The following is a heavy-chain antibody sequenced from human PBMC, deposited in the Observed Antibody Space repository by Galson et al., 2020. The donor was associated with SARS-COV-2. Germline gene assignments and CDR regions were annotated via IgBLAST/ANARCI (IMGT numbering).Heavy chain of an antibody. CDR3: ARGNGGDYNFFFDS. D-gene: IGHD4-17*01. J-gene: IGHJ4*02. CDR1: GFTSSNYW. Sequence: GESLKISCEASGFTSSNYWMNWVRQAPGKGLEWVAGIRHGGTVQYYGDSVRGRFTISRDDAKNSLYLQMNSLRAEDTAVYYCARGNGGDYNFFFDSWGQGTLVTVSS. V-gene: IGHV3-7*01. CDR2: IRHGGTVQ.